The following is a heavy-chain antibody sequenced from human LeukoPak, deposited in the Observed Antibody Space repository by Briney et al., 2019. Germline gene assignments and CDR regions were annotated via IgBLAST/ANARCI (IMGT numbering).Heavy chain of an antibody. CDR1: GSIFTSYW. V-gene: IGHV5-51*01. CDR2: IYPGDSDT. D-gene: IGHD3-22*01. CDR3: ARQGLGPYYYDSSGYLGDAFDI. Sequence: GASLQISCEGSGSIFTSYWIGWVRPLPGKGLEWMGIIYPGDSDTRYSPSFQGQVTISADKSISTAYLQWSSLKASDTAMYYCARQGLGPYYYDSSGYLGDAFDIWGQGTMVTVSS. J-gene: IGHJ3*02.